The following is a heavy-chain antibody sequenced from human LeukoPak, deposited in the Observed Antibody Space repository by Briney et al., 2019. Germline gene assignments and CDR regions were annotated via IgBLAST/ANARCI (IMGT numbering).Heavy chain of an antibody. D-gene: IGHD3-10*01. J-gene: IGHJ4*02. Sequence: ASAKVSCKASGYTFTTYDVNWVRQATGQGLEWMGWISAYNGNTNYAQKLQGRVTMTTDTSTSTAYMELRSLRSDDTAVYYCARDLGGSGSYDYWGQGTLVTVSS. CDR2: ISAYNGNT. CDR3: ARDLGGSGSYDY. CDR1: GYTFTTYD. V-gene: IGHV1-18*01.